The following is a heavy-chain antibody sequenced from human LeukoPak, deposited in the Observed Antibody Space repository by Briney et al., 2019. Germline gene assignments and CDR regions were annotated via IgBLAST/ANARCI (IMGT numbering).Heavy chain of an antibody. CDR2: IYYSGST. J-gene: IGHJ3*02. CDR1: GGSISSGDYY. V-gene: IGHV4-30-4*01. D-gene: IGHD3-22*01. CDR3: ARDLGDYYDSSGYHDAFDI. Sequence: SETLSLTCTVSGGSISSGDYYWSWIRQPPGKGLEWIGYIYYSGSTYYNPSLKSRVTISVDTSKNQFSLKLSSVTAADTAVYYCARDLGDYYDSSGYHDAFDIWGQGTMVTVSS.